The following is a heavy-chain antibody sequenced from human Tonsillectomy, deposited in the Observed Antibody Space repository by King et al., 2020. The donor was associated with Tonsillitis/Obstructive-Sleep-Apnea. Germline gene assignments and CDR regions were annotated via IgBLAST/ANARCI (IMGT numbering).Heavy chain of an antibody. Sequence: LQLQESGPGLVKPSETLSLTCTVSGGSISSSSYYWGWIRQPPGKGLEWIGSIYYSGSTYYTPSLKSRVTISVDTAKNQFSLKLRSVTAADTAVCYCVRLWYSWNYGPGWFDPWGQGTLVTVSS. V-gene: IGHV4-39*01. CDR1: GGSISSSSYY. D-gene: IGHD1-26*01. CDR2: IYYSGST. CDR3: VRLWYSWNYGPGWFDP. J-gene: IGHJ5*02.